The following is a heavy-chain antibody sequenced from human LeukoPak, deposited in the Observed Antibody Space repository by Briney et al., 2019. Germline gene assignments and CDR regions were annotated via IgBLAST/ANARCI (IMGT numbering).Heavy chain of an antibody. Sequence: PGGPLRLSCAASGFTFDDYVMHWVRHAPGKGVGWVSGISWKRAMIGYGDSVKGRFNISRHNAKNSLYLQMNSLRAEDTGLYYCAKGAYGSGSYYENWVGPWGQGTLVTVSS. V-gene: IGHV3-9*01. CDR1: GFTFDDYV. J-gene: IGHJ5*02. D-gene: IGHD3-10*01. CDR2: ISWKRAMI. CDR3: AKGAYGSGSYYENWVGP.